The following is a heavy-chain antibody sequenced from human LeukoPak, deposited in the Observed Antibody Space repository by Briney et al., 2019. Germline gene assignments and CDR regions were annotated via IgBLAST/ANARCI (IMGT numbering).Heavy chain of an antibody. CDR2: INHSGST. J-gene: IGHJ4*02. CDR3: ARSHRFRTPCDH. D-gene: IGHD3-10*01. V-gene: IGHV4-34*01. CDR1: GGSFSGYY. Sequence: PSETLSLTCAVYGGSFSGYYWSWIRQPPGKGLEWIGEINHSGSTNYNPSPKSRVTISVDTSKNQFSLKLSSVTAADTAVYYCARSHRFRTPCDHWGQGTLVTVSS.